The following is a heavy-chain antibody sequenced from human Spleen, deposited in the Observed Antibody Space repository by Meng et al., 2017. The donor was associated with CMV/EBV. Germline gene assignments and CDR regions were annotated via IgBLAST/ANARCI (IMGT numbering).Heavy chain of an antibody. CDR1: YIFCHYG. Sequence: YIFCHYGLSWVRQAPGQGLEWMGWSSTYTSATNYSPKFQGRVTMTTDTSTNTAYMELRNLKSDDTAVYYCARGYCTDATCYTGFWFDPWGQGTLVTVSS. D-gene: IGHD2-8*01. J-gene: IGHJ5*02. CDR3: ARGYCTDATCYTGFWFDP. CDR2: SSTYTSAT. V-gene: IGHV1-18*01.